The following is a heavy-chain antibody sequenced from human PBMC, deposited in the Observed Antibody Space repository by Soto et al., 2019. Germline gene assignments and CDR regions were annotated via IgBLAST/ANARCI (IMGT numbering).Heavy chain of an antibody. V-gene: IGHV1-8*01. CDR1: GYTFTSYD. CDR2: MDPNSGST. J-gene: IGHJ6*02. Sequence: ASVRVSCKASGYTFTSYDINWVRQAPGQGLEWLGWMDPNSGSTGYAQNFQGRVTMTRNISINTAHMELSSLRSEDTAVYYCARERKFDFWRKGLDVWGQGTTVTVSS. CDR3: ARERKFDFWRKGLDV. D-gene: IGHD3-3*01.